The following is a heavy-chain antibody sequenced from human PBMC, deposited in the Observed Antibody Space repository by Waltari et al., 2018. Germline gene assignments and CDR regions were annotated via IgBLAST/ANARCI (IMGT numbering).Heavy chain of an antibody. D-gene: IGHD3-16*02. Sequence: QVQLQQWGAGRLKPSETLSLTCAVYGGSFSGYYWSWILQPPGKGLEWIGEINHGGRTNYNPSLKSRVTISVDTSKNQFSLKLSSVTAADTAVYYCARGKVGDYVWGSYRYSKPLRPFDYWGQGTLVTVSS. CDR1: GGSFSGYY. J-gene: IGHJ4*02. CDR3: ARGKVGDYVWGSYRYSKPLRPFDY. CDR2: INHGGRT. V-gene: IGHV4-34*01.